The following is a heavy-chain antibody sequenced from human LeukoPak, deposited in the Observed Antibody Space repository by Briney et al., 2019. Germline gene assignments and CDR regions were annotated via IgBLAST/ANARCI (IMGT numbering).Heavy chain of an antibody. Sequence: PSETLSLTCTVSGGSISSSSYYWGWIRQPPGKGLEWIGSIYYSGSTYYNPSLKSRLTISVDTSKNQFSLKLSSVTAADTAVYYCARTISTVTTPRGGKYCFDYWGQGTLVTVSS. V-gene: IGHV4-39*01. CDR1: GGSISSSSYY. D-gene: IGHD4-17*01. J-gene: IGHJ4*02. CDR2: IYYSGST. CDR3: ARTISTVTTPRGGKYCFDY.